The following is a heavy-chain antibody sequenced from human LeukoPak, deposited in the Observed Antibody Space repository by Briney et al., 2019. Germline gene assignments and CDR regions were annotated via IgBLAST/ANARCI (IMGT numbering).Heavy chain of an antibody. D-gene: IGHD6-13*01. Sequence: SETLSLTCTVSGGSISSSSYYWGWIRQPPGKGLEWIGSIYYSGSTYYNPSLKSRVTISVDTSKNQLSLKLSSVTAADTAVYYCARHRYSSSWPLDYWGQGTLVTVSS. CDR2: IYYSGST. V-gene: IGHV4-39*01. J-gene: IGHJ4*02. CDR1: GGSISSSSYY. CDR3: ARHRYSSSWPLDY.